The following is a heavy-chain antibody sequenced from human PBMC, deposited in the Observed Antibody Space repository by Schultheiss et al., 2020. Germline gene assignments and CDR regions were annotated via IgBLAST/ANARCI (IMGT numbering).Heavy chain of an antibody. J-gene: IGHJ4*02. D-gene: IGHD6-19*01. CDR2: IKQDGSEK. V-gene: IGHV3-7*01. CDR1: GYSFTSYW. CDR3: AKDPYSSGWEYYFDY. Sequence: GGSLRLSCKGSGYSFTSYWIGWVRQAPGKGLEWVANIKQDGSEKYYVDSVKGRFTISRDNAKNTLYLQMNSLRAEDTAVYYCAKDPYSSGWEYYFDYWGQGTLVTVSS.